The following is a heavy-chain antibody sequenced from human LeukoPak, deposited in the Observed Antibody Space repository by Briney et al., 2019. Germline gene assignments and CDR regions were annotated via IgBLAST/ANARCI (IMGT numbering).Heavy chain of an antibody. CDR1: GFTFSRYW. V-gene: IGHV3-74*01. D-gene: IGHD3-22*01. J-gene: IGHJ1*01. Sequence: PGGSLRLSCAASGFTFSRYWMHWVRQAPGKGLVWVSRINGDGSTTSYADSVKGGFTISRDNAKKTLYPQMKSVRAEDTAVYYCATGNYYDSRGYYTFGHWGQGTLVTVSS. CDR3: ATGNYYDSRGYYTFGH. CDR2: INGDGSTT.